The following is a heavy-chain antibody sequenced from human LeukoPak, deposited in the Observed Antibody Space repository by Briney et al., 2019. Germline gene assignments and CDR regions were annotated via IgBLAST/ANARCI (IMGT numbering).Heavy chain of an antibody. CDR3: AREVEALYSSSSYYFDY. CDR1: GGSISSSSYY. D-gene: IGHD6-13*01. J-gene: IGHJ4*02. V-gene: IGHV4-39*07. Sequence: SETLSLTCTVSGGSISSSSYYWGWIRQPPGKGLEWIGSIYYSGSTNYNPSLKSRVTISVDTSKNQFSLKLSSVTAADTAVYYCAREVEALYSSSSYYFDYWGQGTLVTVSS. CDR2: IYYSGST.